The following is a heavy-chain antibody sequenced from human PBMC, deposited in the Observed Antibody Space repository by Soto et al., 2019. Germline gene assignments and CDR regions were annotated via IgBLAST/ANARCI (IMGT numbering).Heavy chain of an antibody. CDR2: IYYSGST. J-gene: IGHJ4*02. V-gene: IGHV4-31*03. Sequence: PSETLSLTCTVSGVSISSGGYYWSWIRQHPGKGLEWIGYIYYSGSTYYNPSLKSRVTISVDTSKNQFSLRLSSVTAADTAVYYCARGPVVTPNYFDYWGQGTLVTVSS. CDR1: GVSISSGGYY. D-gene: IGHD2-15*01. CDR3: ARGPVVTPNYFDY.